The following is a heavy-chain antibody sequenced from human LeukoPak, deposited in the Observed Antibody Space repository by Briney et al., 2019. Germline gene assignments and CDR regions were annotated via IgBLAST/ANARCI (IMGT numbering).Heavy chain of an antibody. CDR3: ARSNLRSGFTSPIRY. D-gene: IGHD3-3*01. CDR1: GYTFTSYD. J-gene: IGHJ4*02. CDR2: MNPNSGNT. V-gene: IGHV1-8*01. Sequence: GASVKVSCKASGYTFTSYDINWVRQATGQGREWMGWMNPNSGNTGYAQKFQGRVTMTRNPSRSTAYMELSSLKSEDTAVYYCARSNLRSGFTSPIRYWGQGTLVTVSS.